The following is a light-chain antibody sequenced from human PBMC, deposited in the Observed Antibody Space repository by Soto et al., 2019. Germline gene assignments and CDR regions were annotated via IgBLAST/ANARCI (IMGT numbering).Light chain of an antibody. CDR1: QSVLYSSNNKNY. Sequence: DIVMTQSPDSLVVSLGERATINCKSSQSVLYSSNNKNYLAWYQQKPGQPPKLLIYWASTREFGVPDRFSGSGSGTDFTLTISSLQAEDVAVYYCQQYYTTPMYTFGQGTKREI. CDR3: QQYYTTPMYT. J-gene: IGKJ2*01. V-gene: IGKV4-1*01. CDR2: WAS.